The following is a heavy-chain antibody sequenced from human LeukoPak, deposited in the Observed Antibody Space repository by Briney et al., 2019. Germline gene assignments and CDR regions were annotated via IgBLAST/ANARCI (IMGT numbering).Heavy chain of an antibody. J-gene: IGHJ4*02. CDR3: ATLLWFGGFDY. CDR1: GYLFTGFF. D-gene: IGHD3-10*01. V-gene: IGHV1-2*02. Sequence: ASVVVSCKTSGYLFTGFFIHWVRQAPGQGLDWMGSVSPNNGGTSYAQRFQGRVNMTSDTSTRTAYLQLSGLRFDDTAVYYFATLLWFGGFDYWGQGTPVTVS. CDR2: VSPNNGGT.